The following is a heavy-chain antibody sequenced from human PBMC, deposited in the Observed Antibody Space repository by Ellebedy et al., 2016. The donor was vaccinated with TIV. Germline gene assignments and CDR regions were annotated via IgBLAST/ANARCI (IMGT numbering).Heavy chain of an antibody. J-gene: IGHJ4*02. V-gene: IGHV4-4*07. CDR3: ARLCSSFDCSGAFDF. CDR1: GGSIRSYY. D-gene: IGHD2-2*01. CDR2: VHTSGTP. Sequence: SETLSLXXTVSGGSIRSYYWSWIRQPAGEGLDWIGRVHTSGTPNSKPSLKSRVTMSIDTSKNQFSLKLNSVTAADTTIYYCARLCSSFDCSGAFDFWGQGILVTVSS.